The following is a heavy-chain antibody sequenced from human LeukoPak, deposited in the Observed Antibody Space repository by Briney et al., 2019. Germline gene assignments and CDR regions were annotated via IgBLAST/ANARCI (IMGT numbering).Heavy chain of an antibody. CDR3: ARAKMPGIQTAGRVNYFDC. J-gene: IGHJ4*02. CDR2: IDTAGNA. V-gene: IGHV3-13*01. Sequence: PGGSLRLSCAASEFTFSSYDMHWVRQATGKGLEWVSTIDTAGNAWYPDSVKGRFTISRENAKNSLNLQMNSLRVGDTAVYYCARAKMPGIQTAGRVNYFDCWGQGTLVTVSS. D-gene: IGHD6-13*01. CDR1: EFTFSSYD.